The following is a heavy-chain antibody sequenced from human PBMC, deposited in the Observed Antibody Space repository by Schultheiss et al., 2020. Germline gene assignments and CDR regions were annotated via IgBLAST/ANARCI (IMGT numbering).Heavy chain of an antibody. D-gene: IGHD6-6*01. V-gene: IGHV3-21*01. CDR3: ARELILYSSSSGAFDP. J-gene: IGHJ5*02. CDR2: ISSSSSYI. CDR1: GFTFSSYS. Sequence: GGSLRLSCAASGFTFSSYSMNWVRQAPGKGLEWVSSISSSSSYIYYADSVKGRFTISRDNAKNSLYLQMNSLRAEDTAVYYCARELILYSSSSGAFDPWGQGTLVTFSS.